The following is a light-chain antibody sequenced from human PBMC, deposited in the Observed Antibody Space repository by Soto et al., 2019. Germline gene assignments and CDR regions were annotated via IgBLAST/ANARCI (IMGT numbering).Light chain of an antibody. CDR1: QTISSW. CDR3: QHYNSYSEA. J-gene: IGKJ1*01. V-gene: IGKV1-5*03. CDR2: KAS. Sequence: DIQMTRSPSTLSGSVVERGEETXRATQTISSWLAWYQQKPGKAPKLLIYKASTLKSGVPSRFSGSGSGTEFTLTISSLQPDDFATYYCQHYNSYSEAFGQGTKVDI.